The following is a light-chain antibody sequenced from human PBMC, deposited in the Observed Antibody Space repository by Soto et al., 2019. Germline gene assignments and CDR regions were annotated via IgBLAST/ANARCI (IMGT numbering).Light chain of an antibody. CDR2: GAS. CDR1: QSVSSRS. J-gene: IGKJ5*01. CDR3: QQYHNWPIT. Sequence: EIVLTQSPGTLSLSPGERATLSCRASQSVSSRSLAWYQQKPGQAPRLLISGASSRAADIPDRFSGSGSGTEFTLTISSLQSEDFAVYYCQQYHNWPITFGQGTRLEIK. V-gene: IGKV3-20*01.